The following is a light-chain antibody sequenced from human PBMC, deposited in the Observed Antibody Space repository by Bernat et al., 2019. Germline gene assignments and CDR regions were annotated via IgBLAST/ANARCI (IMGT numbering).Light chain of an antibody. J-gene: IGLJ1*01. V-gene: IGLV2-8*01. Sequence: QSALTPPPSASGSPGQSVTISCTGTSSDVGGYNSVSWCQQHPGKAPKLVIYGVNKRPSGVPDRFSGSKSGNTASLTVSGLQAEDEADYYCASYAGNNNYVFGTGTKVTVL. CDR1: SSDVGGYNS. CDR2: GVN. CDR3: ASYAGNNNYV.